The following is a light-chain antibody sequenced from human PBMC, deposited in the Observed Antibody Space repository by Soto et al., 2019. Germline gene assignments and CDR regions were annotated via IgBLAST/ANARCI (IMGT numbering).Light chain of an antibody. CDR2: DAS. J-gene: IGKJ3*01. CDR1: QSVSTY. Sequence: EIVLTQSPATLSLSPGERATLSCRASQSVSTYLAWYQQKPGQAPRLLIYDASNRATGIPARFSGSGSGTDFTLTISSLEPEDFAVYYCLQRSNWPGTFGPGTKVDFK. CDR3: LQRSNWPGT. V-gene: IGKV3-11*01.